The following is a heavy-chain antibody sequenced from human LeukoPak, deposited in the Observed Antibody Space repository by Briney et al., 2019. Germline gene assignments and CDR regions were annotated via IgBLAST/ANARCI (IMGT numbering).Heavy chain of an antibody. V-gene: IGHV4-59*01. D-gene: IGHD6-13*01. Sequence: SETLSLTCTVSGGSISSYYWSWIRQPPEKGLEWIGYIYYSGSTNYNPSLKSRVTISVDTSKNQFSLKLSSVTAADTAVYYCARETAAGISDYWGQGTLVTVSS. J-gene: IGHJ4*02. CDR3: ARETAAGISDY. CDR1: GGSISSYY. CDR2: IYYSGST.